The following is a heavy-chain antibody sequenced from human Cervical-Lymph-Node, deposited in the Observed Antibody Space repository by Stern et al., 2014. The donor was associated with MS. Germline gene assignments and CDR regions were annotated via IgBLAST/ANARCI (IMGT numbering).Heavy chain of an antibody. Sequence: VQLVESGGGLVKPGGSLRLSCVASGLTFSDYYMTWIRQAPGKGLEGLSYISSGSSYTNYADSVKGRFTISRDNAKNSLYLQMNSLRADDTAVYYCASHHYYDSSAGLDYWGQGTLVTVSS. D-gene: IGHD3-22*01. J-gene: IGHJ4*02. CDR2: ISSGSSYT. CDR1: GLTFSDYY. CDR3: ASHHYYDSSAGLDY. V-gene: IGHV3-11*06.